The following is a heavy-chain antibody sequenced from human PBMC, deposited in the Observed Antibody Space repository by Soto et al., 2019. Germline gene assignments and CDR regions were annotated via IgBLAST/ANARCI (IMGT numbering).Heavy chain of an antibody. V-gene: IGHV4-30-2*01. CDR3: AKRLDIGKGFDP. CDR2: IYHSGST. CDR1: GGSISSGGYS. Sequence: SETLSLTCAVSGGSISSGGYSWSWIRQPPGKGLEWIGYIYHSGSTYYNPSLKSRVTISVDTSKNQFSLKVNSVTAADTAVYEGAKRLDIGKGFDPWGQGKPVTVAS. D-gene: IGHD6-19*01. J-gene: IGHJ5*02.